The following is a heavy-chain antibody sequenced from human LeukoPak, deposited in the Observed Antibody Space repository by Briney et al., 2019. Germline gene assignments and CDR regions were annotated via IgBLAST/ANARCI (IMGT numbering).Heavy chain of an antibody. J-gene: IGHJ3*02. CDR2: INHSGST. V-gene: IGHV4-34*01. Sequence: SETLSLTCAVYGGSFSGYYWSWIRQPPGKGLEWIGEINHSGSTNYNPSLKSRVTISVDTSKNQFSLKLSSVTAADTAVYYCARDWWGLTQNHDAFDIWGQGTVVTVSS. CDR3: ARDWWGLTQNHDAFDI. CDR1: GGSFSGYY. D-gene: IGHD2-21*01.